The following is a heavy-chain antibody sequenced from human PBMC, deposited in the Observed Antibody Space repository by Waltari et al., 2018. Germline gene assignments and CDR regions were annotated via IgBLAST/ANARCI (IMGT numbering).Heavy chain of an antibody. CDR1: GFNFGHYA. J-gene: IGHJ4*02. D-gene: IGHD3-9*01. Sequence: EVKLVESGGNLVQPGRSLRLSCTTSGFNFGHYAMTWFRQAPGNGSEWIGVIRSKTNVETTEFAASVKGRFTISRDDSKSIAYLQMNSLKTEDAAVYYCTRDSNTYFDILTVLDYWGQGTLVTVSS. CDR2: IRSKTNVETT. CDR3: TRDSNTYFDILTVLDY. V-gene: IGHV3-49*03.